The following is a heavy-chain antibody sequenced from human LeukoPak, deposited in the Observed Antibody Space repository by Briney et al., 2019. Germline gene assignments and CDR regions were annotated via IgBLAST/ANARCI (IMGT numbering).Heavy chain of an antibody. V-gene: IGHV3-23*01. CDR2: TSGGGGST. D-gene: IGHD3-10*01. CDR3: ANAEFTRPH. Sequence: GGSLRLSCAASGFTFSSYAMSWVRQAPGKGLEWVSGTSGGGGSTYYADSVKGRFTISRDNSKNTLYLQMNSLRAEDTAVYYCANAEFTRPHWGQGTLVTVSS. CDR1: GFTFSSYA. J-gene: IGHJ1*01.